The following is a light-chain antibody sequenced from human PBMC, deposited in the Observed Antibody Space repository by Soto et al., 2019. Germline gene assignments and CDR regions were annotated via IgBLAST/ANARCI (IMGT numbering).Light chain of an antibody. CDR1: QGISSA. V-gene: IGKV1-13*02. J-gene: IGKJ1*01. CDR2: DAS. CDR3: QQRWT. Sequence: AIQLTQSLSSLSASVGDRVTITCRASQGISSALAWYQQKPGKAPKLLIYDASSLESGVPSRFSGSGSGTDFTLTISSLQPEDFATYYCQQRWTFGQGTKVDIK.